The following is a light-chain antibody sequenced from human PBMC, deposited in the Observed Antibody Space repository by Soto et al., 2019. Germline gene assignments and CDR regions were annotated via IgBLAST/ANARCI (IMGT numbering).Light chain of an antibody. CDR1: ESVNNW. CDR3: QQYSSSSWT. J-gene: IGKJ1*01. V-gene: IGKV1-5*01. CDR2: DAS. Sequence: DIQMTQSPSTLSAFVGDRVTITCRASESVNNWLAWYQQKPGKPPKFLIYDASNLESGVPSRFSGSGFGTEFTLTISSLEADDFATYYCQQYSSSSWTFGQGTKVDIK.